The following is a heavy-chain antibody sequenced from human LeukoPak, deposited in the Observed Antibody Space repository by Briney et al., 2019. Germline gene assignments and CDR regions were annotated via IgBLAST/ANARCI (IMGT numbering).Heavy chain of an antibody. CDR3: ARGSYGDWGWFDP. V-gene: IGHV4-61*01. CDR1: GGSVSSGSCF. Sequence: SETLSLTCTVSGGSVSSGSCFWSWIRQPPGKGLEWIRYIHYSGRTNYNPSLESRVTISLDTPKNQFSLKLSSVTAADTAVYYCARGSYGDWGWFDPWGQGTLVTVSS. J-gene: IGHJ5*02. CDR2: IHYSGRT. D-gene: IGHD4-17*01.